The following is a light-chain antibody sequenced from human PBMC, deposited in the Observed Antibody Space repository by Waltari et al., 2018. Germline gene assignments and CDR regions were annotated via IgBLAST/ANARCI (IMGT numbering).Light chain of an antibody. Sequence: EIMLTQSPGTLSLSPGERATLARRASQNINKYLAWYQHKPGQAPRLLIYDASSRATGIPDRFSGSGSGTDFSLTISRLEPEDFAVYYCQKYGSLPATFGQGTKVEIK. CDR2: DAS. CDR3: QKYGSLPAT. J-gene: IGKJ1*01. CDR1: QNINKY. V-gene: IGKV3-20*01.